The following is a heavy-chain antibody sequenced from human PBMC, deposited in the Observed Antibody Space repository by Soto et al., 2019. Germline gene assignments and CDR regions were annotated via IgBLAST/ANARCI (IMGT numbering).Heavy chain of an antibody. D-gene: IGHD2-2*01. CDR3: ARVYCSSTSCYGADPYYFDY. V-gene: IGHV4-31*03. J-gene: IGHJ4*02. CDR2: IYYSGST. CDR1: GGSISSGGYY. Sequence: SETLSLTCTVSGGSISSGGYYWSWIRQHPGKGLEWIGYIYYSGSTYYNPSLKSRVTISVDTSKNQFSLKLSSVTAADTAVYYCARVYCSSTSCYGADPYYFDYWGQGTLVTVSS.